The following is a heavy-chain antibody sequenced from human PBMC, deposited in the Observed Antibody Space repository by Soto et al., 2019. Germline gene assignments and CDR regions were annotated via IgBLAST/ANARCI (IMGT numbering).Heavy chain of an antibody. J-gene: IGHJ5*02. CDR1: GGTFSSYA. D-gene: IGHD2-8*01. CDR3: ARGGVVLMVYASDERFDP. Sequence: SVKVSCKASGGTFSSYAISWVRQAPGQGLEWMGGIIPIFGTANYAQKFQGRVTITADESTSTAYMELSSLRSEDTAVYYCARGGVVLMVYASDERFDPWGQGTLVTVSS. V-gene: IGHV1-69*13. CDR2: IIPIFGTA.